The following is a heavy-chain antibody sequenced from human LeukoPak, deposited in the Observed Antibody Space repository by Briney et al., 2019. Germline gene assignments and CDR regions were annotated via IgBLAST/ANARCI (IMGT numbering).Heavy chain of an antibody. CDR2: INPGNGNT. J-gene: IGHJ5*02. D-gene: IGHD6-6*01. Sequence: ASVKVSCKASGYTFTSYALHWVRQAPGQRLEWMGWINPGNGNTKYSQEFQGRVTMTRDMSTSTVYMELSSLRSEDTAVYYCARDQPYSSSSWFDPWGQGTLVTVSS. CDR3: ARDQPYSSSSWFDP. CDR1: GYTFTSYA. V-gene: IGHV1-3*03.